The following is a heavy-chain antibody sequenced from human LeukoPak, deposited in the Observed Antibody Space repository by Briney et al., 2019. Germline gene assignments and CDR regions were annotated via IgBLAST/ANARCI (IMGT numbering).Heavy chain of an antibody. V-gene: IGHV4-61*01. Sequence: PSETLSLTCTVSGGSVSSGNSYWNWIRQPPGKGLEWIGYIYYSGSTNYNPSLKSRVAISVDTSKNQFSLKLSSVTAADTAVYYCASRYFYDSSGYYHHWGQGTLVTVSS. CDR1: GGSVSSGNSY. CDR3: ASRYFYDSSGYYHH. CDR2: IYYSGST. J-gene: IGHJ5*02. D-gene: IGHD3-22*01.